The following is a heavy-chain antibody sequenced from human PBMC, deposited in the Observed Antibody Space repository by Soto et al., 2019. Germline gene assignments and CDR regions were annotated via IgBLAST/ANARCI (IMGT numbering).Heavy chain of an antibody. CDR3: AREPYGDSQYFDY. CDR2: ISHDGRVT. J-gene: IGHJ4*02. V-gene: IGHV3-30*04. CDR1: GFTFNSLS. Sequence: QVQLVESGGGMVQPGTSLRLSCAASGFTFNSLSLHWVRQRPDKGLEWVSVISHDGRVTFYADFVKGRFTVSRDNSKNTIYLQVNSLRAEDTAVYYCAREPYGDSQYFDYWGQGTLVTGSS. D-gene: IGHD2-21*02.